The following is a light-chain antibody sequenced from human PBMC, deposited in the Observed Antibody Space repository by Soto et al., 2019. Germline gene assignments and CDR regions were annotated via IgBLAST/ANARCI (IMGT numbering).Light chain of an antibody. CDR3: QQYVASPLT. Sequence: EIVLTQSPCTLSLSPGERATLSCRASQSVSNRFLAWYQQKPGQAPRLLIYGASSRATGIPDRFSGSGSGTDFTLTIGRLEPEDFAVYYCQQYVASPLTFGQGTRLEIK. V-gene: IGKV3-20*01. CDR2: GAS. CDR1: QSVSNRF. J-gene: IGKJ5*01.